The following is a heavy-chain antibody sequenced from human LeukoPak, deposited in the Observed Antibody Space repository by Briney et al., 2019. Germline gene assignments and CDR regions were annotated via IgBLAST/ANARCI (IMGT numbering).Heavy chain of an antibody. CDR2: IKQDGSEK. J-gene: IGHJ6*03. V-gene: IGHV3-7*01. CDR1: GFTFSSYW. CDR3: ARGAFLMDV. D-gene: IGHD2/OR15-2a*01. Sequence: GGSLRLSCAASGFTFSSYWVTWVRQAPGKGPEWVANIKQDGSEKYNVDSVKGRFTISRDNAKRSLYLQMNSLRAEDTAVCYCARGAFLMDVWGKGTTVTVSS.